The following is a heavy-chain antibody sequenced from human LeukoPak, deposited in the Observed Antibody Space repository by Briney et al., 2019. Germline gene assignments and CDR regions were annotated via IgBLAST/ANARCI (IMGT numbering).Heavy chain of an antibody. D-gene: IGHD1-26*01. CDR3: TRGADPRVYYYYGMDV. V-gene: IGHV3-49*04. Sequence: GGSLRLSCTASGFTFGDYAMSWVRQAPGKGLEWVGFIRSKAYGGTTAYAASVKGRFTISRDDSKSIAYLQMNSLKTEDTAVYYCTRGADPRVYYYYGMDVWGQGTTVTVSS. CDR1: GFTFGDYA. J-gene: IGHJ6*02. CDR2: IRSKAYGGTT.